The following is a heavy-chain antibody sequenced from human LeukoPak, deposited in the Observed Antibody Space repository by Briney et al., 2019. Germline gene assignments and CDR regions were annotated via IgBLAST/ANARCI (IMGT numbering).Heavy chain of an antibody. Sequence: GGSLRLSCAASGFTFSSYSMNWVRQAPGKGLEWVAVISYDGSNKYYADSVKGRFTISRDNSKNTLYLQMNSLRAEDTAVYYCAKELDPYYYDSSGPYFDYWGQGTLVTVSS. D-gene: IGHD3-22*01. CDR2: ISYDGSNK. CDR3: AKELDPYYYDSSGPYFDY. V-gene: IGHV3-30*18. J-gene: IGHJ4*02. CDR1: GFTFSSYS.